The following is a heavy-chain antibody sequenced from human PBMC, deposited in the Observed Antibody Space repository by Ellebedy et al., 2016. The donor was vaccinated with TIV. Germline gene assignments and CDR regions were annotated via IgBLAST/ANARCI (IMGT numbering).Heavy chain of an antibody. CDR2: VKSKAHGETT. Sequence: PGGSLRLSCAASGFSFRDDWMTWVRQAPGKGLEWVARVKSKAHGETTEYGAPVKGRFTISRDDARNALYLQMNGLETEDTAVYYCFTEAMFGGGRGYWGQGTLVTVSS. CDR1: GFSFRDDW. D-gene: IGHD3-16*01. J-gene: IGHJ4*02. CDR3: FTEAMFGGGRGY. V-gene: IGHV3-15*01.